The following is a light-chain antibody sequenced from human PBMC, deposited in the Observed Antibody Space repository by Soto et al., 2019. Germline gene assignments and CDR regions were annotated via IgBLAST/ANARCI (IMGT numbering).Light chain of an antibody. CDR1: QSIGVW. J-gene: IGKJ1*01. CDR2: DSA. CDR3: EQYDIXSGT. V-gene: IGKV1-5*01. Sequence: DIQMTESPSTLSSSVGDRVTIACRAIQSIGVWLACYQQKAGRARKRLIYDSATLQRGVPSRLSGSGSGTEFTLNLSSLQPEDFATYHCEQYDIXSGTCGQGTKV.